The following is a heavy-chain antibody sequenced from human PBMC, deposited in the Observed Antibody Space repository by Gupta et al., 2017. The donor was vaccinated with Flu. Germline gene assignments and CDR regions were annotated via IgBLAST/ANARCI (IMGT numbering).Heavy chain of an antibody. CDR1: GGSISSGSYY. J-gene: IGHJ3*02. D-gene: IGHD4-17*01. CDR2: IYTSGST. Sequence: QVQLQESGPGLVKPSQTLSLTCTVSGGSISSGSYYWSWIRQPAGKGLEWIGRIYTSGSTNYNPSLKSRVTISVDTSKNQFSLKLSSVTAADTAVYYCARVDGDADAFDIWGQGTMVTVSS. V-gene: IGHV4-61*02. CDR3: ARVDGDADAFDI.